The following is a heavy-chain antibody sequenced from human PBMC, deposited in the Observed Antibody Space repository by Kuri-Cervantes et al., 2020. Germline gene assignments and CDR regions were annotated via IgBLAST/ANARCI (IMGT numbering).Heavy chain of an antibody. J-gene: IGHJ4*02. CDR3: AAYDSSGYYYGH. D-gene: IGHD3-22*01. V-gene: IGHV4-61*08. Sequence: SETLSLTCTVSGGSISSGGYYWTWIRQHPGKGLEWIGYIYYSGSTYYNPSLKSRVTISVDTSKNQFSLKLSSVTAADTAVYYCAAYDSSGYYYGHWGQGTLVTVSS. CDR1: GGSISSGGYY. CDR2: IYYSGST.